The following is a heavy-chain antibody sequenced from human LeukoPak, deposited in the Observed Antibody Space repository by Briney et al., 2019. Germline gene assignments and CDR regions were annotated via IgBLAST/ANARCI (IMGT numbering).Heavy chain of an antibody. CDR1: GGTFSSYA. CDR2: ISGYNGNT. V-gene: IGHV1-18*01. D-gene: IGHD6-13*01. J-gene: IGHJ4*02. Sequence: ASVKVSCKASGGTFSSYAISWVRQAPGQGLEWMGWISGYNGNTNYAQKFQGRVTMTTDTSTGTAYMELRSLRSDDTAVYYCARGQQLVPDDYWGQGTLVTVSS. CDR3: ARGQQLVPDDY.